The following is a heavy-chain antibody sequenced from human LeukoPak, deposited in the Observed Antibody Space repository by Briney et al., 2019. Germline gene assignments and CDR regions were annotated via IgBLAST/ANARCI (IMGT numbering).Heavy chain of an antibody. CDR2: INPSGGDS. V-gene: IGHV1-46*01. D-gene: IGHD4-17*01. Sequence: ASVKVSCKASGYTFTSYYMHWVRQAPGQGLEWMGIINPSGGDSSYAQKFQDRVTMTRDTSTNTVYMELSSLRSEDTAVYYCARDRDHLTTVSSRVNWFDPWGQGTLVTVSS. CDR1: GYTFTSYY. J-gene: IGHJ5*02. CDR3: ARDRDHLTTVSSRVNWFDP.